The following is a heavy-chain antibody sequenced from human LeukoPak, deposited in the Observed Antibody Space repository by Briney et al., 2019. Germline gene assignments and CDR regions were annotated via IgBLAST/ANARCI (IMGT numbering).Heavy chain of an antibody. J-gene: IGHJ3*02. V-gene: IGHV3-53*01. CDR3: ARDGTLYGGNPDAFDI. D-gene: IGHD4-23*01. CDR1: GFTVSSNY. Sequence: PGGSLRLSCAASGFTVSSNYMSWVRQAPGKGLEWVSVIYSGGSTYYADSVKGRFTISRDNSKSTLYLQMNSLRAEDTAVYYCARDGTLYGGNPDAFDIWGQGTMVTVSS. CDR2: IYSGGST.